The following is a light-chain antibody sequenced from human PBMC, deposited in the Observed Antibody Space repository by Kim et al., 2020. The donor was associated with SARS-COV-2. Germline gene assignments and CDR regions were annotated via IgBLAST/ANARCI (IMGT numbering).Light chain of an antibody. V-gene: IGKV3-15*01. CDR2: GAS. J-gene: IGKJ4*01. CDR1: QSVSSSY. Sequence: SPGERATLSCRASQSVSSSYLAWYQQKPGQAPRLLIYGASSRATGIPAWFSGSGSGTEFTLTISSLQSEDFAVYYCQQYNSWPLTFGGGTKVDIK. CDR3: QQYNSWPLT.